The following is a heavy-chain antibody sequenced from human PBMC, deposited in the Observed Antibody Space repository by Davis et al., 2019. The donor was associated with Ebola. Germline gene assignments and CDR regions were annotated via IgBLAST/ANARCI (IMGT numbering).Heavy chain of an antibody. J-gene: IGHJ4*02. CDR3: ARAREMVRGVTLIDY. CDR1: GYTFTSYA. V-gene: IGHV1-3*01. Sequence: AASVKVSCKASGYTFTSYAMHWVRQAPGQRLEWMGWINAGNGNTKYSQKFQGRVTITADKSTSTAYMELRSLRSDDTAVYYCARAREMVRGVTLIDYWGQGTLVTVSS. CDR2: INAGNGNT. D-gene: IGHD3-10*01.